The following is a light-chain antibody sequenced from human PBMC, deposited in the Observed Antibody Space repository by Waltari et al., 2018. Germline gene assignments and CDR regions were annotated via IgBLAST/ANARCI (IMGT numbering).Light chain of an antibody. CDR3: QQYGNSRGS. J-gene: IGKJ2*03. V-gene: IGKV3-20*01. CDR2: GAS. CDR1: QSVSSSY. Sequence: EIVLTQSPGTLSLSPGEGATLSCRASQSVSSSYLAWYQQKPGQAPRLLIYGASNRATDLPDRVAGSGSGTDFTLTINRLEPEDFAVYYCQQYGNSRGSFGKWNKLEIK.